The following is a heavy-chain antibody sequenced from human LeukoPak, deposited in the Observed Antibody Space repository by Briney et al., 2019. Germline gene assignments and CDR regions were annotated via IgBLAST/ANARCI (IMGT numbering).Heavy chain of an antibody. CDR2: INPNSGGT. Sequence: GASVKVSCKASGYTFTGYYMHWVRQAPGQGLEWMGWINPNSGGTNYAQKFQGGVTMTRDTSISTAYMELSRLRSDDTAVYYCARVQWSQPHPDVWGKGTTVTVSS. V-gene: IGHV1-2*02. CDR3: ARVQWSQPHPDV. D-gene: IGHD3-10*01. CDR1: GYTFTGYY. J-gene: IGHJ6*04.